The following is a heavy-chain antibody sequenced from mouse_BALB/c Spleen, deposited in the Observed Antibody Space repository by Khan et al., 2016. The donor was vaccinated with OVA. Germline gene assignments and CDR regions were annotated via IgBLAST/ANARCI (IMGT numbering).Heavy chain of an antibody. J-gene: IGHJ2*01. CDR1: GYSITSDYA. Sequence: EVQLQESGPGLAKPSQSLSLTCTVTGYSITSDYAWNWIRQFPGNKLEWMGNISYSGNTNYNPSLKSRISITRDKSKNQSFLQLNSVTTEDTAIYDCKRGYVGEFDYWGQGTTLTVSS. CDR2: ISYSGNT. V-gene: IGHV3-2*02. CDR3: KRGYVGEFDY. D-gene: IGHD2-10*02.